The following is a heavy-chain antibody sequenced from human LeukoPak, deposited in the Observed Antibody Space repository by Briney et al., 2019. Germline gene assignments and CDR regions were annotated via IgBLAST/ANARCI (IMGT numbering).Heavy chain of an antibody. J-gene: IGHJ3*02. Sequence: ASVKVSCKASGGTFSSYAISWVRQAPGQGLEWMGGIIPIFGTANYAQKFQGRVTITADKSTSTAYMELSSLRSEDTAVYYCARVTPTTPSVLDAFDIWGQGTMVTVSS. CDR3: ARVTPTTPSVLDAFDI. V-gene: IGHV1-69*06. D-gene: IGHD5-12*01. CDR1: GGTFSSYA. CDR2: IIPIFGTA.